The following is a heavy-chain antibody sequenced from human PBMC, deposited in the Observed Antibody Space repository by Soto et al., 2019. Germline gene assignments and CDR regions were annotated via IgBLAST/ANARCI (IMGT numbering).Heavy chain of an antibody. D-gene: IGHD7-27*01. CDR3: ARARANWGLYGMDV. CDR1: GGSINSGGYS. Sequence: QLQLQVSGSGLVKPSQTLSLTCAVSGGSINSGGYSWSWIRQPPGKGLEWIGYIYHSGSTYYNPSLKSRVTISVDRSKNQFSLNLSSVTAADTAVYYCARARANWGLYGMDVWGQGTTVTVSS. V-gene: IGHV4-30-2*01. CDR2: IYHSGST. J-gene: IGHJ6*02.